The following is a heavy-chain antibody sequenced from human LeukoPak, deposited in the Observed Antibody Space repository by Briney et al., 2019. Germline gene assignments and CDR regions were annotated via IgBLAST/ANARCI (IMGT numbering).Heavy chain of an antibody. CDR1: GFTFSSYG. CDR3: AKENSASQPGFDY. CDR2: IRYDGSNK. Sequence: GGSLRLSCAASGFTFSSYGMHWVRQAPGKGLEWVAFIRYDGSNKYYADSVKGRFTISRDNSKNTLYLQMNSLRAEDTAVYYCAKENSASQPGFDYWGQGTLVTVSS. J-gene: IGHJ4*02. V-gene: IGHV3-30*02. D-gene: IGHD1-14*01.